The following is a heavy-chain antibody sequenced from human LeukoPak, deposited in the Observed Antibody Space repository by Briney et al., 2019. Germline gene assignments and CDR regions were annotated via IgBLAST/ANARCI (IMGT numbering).Heavy chain of an antibody. J-gene: IGHJ4*02. CDR1: GFTVSSNY. V-gene: IGHV3-66*01. CDR3: ARDWRDYGDYYFGY. CDR2: IYSGGST. Sequence: GGSLRLSCAASGFTVSSNYMSWVRQAPGKGLEWVSVIYSGGSTYYADSVKGRFTISRDNSKNTLYLQMNSLRAEDTAVYYCARDWRDYGDYYFGYWGQGTLVTVSS. D-gene: IGHD4-17*01.